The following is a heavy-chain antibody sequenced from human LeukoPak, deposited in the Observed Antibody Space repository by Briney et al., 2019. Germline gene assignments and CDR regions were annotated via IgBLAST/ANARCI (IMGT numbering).Heavy chain of an antibody. CDR3: ARSRALWLPKGMDV. Sequence: GGSLRLSCAASGFTFCSYAMHWVRQAPGKGLEWVAVISYDGSNKYYADSVKGRFTISRDNSKNTLYLQMNSLRAEDTAVYYCARSRALWLPKGMDVWGQGTTVTVSS. CDR2: ISYDGSNK. V-gene: IGHV3-30-3*01. D-gene: IGHD5-18*01. J-gene: IGHJ6*02. CDR1: GFTFCSYA.